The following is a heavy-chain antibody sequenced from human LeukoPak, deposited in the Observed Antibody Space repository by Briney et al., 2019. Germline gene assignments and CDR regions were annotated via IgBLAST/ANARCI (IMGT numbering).Heavy chain of an antibody. D-gene: IGHD2-21*02. J-gene: IGHJ4*02. V-gene: IGHV4-34*01. CDR3: ARGGFYCGGDCYVDY. Sequence: SETLSLTRAVYGGSFSPYYWSWIRQPPGKGLEWIGEINHSGSTNYNPSLKSRVTISVDTSKNQFSLRLSSVTAADTAVYYCARGGFYCGGDCYVDYWGQGTLVTVSS. CDR2: INHSGST. CDR1: GGSFSPYY.